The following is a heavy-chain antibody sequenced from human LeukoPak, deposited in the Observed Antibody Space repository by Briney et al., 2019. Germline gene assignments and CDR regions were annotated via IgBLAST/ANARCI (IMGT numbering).Heavy chain of an antibody. CDR1: GFTFSDYY. Sequence: GGSLRLSCAASGFTFSDYYMSWIRQAPGKGLEWVSYISSSGSTIYYADSVKGRFTISRDNAKNSLCLQMNSLRAEDTAVYYCARAAASTTDGVDYWGQGTLVTVSS. J-gene: IGHJ4*02. V-gene: IGHV3-11*01. CDR2: ISSSGSTI. CDR3: ARAAASTTDGVDY. D-gene: IGHD6-13*01.